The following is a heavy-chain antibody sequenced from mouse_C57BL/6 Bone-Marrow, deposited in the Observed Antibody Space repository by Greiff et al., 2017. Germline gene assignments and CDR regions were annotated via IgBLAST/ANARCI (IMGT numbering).Heavy chain of an antibody. CDR2: ISSGGSYT. D-gene: IGHD1-1*01. Sequence: EVMLVESGGDLVKPGASLKLSCAASGFTFSSYGMSWVRQTPDKRLEWVATISSGGSYTYYPDSVKGRFTFSRDSAKNTLYLQMSSLKSEDTAMYNGARGGYYGQCAYWGRGTLVTVSA. CDR1: GFTFSSYG. CDR3: ARGGYYGQCAY. J-gene: IGHJ3*01. V-gene: IGHV5-6*02.